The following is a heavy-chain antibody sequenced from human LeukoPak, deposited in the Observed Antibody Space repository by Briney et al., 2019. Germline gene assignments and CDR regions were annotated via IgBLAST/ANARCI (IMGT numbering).Heavy chain of an antibody. D-gene: IGHD6-13*01. Sequence: SQTLSLTCAVSGGSISSGGYSWSWIRQPPGKGLEWIGYIYHSGSTNQNPSLKSRVTISVDRSKNLFSLELNSVTAADTAVYYCARADSSSWGTHFQHWGQGTLVTVSS. V-gene: IGHV4-30-2*01. CDR1: GGSISSGGYS. CDR3: ARADSSSWGTHFQH. J-gene: IGHJ1*01. CDR2: IYHSGST.